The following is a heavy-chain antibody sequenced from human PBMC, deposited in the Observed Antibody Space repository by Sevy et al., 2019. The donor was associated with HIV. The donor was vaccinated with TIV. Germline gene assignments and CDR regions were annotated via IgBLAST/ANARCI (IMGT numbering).Heavy chain of an antibody. CDR3: TTSSHSPRVWRDFDPRFYFFYYGMDV. CDR2: IQSKIDGGTT. CDR1: GFTFTHAW. V-gene: IGHV3-15*01. Sequence: GGSLRLSCAASGFTFTHAWMNWVRQAPGKGLEWVGRIQSKIDGGTTDFAAPVKGRFTIARDDSKNTVFLQMNSLKTEDVAVNYCTTSSHSPRVWRDFDPRFYFFYYGMDVWGQGTTVTVSS. J-gene: IGHJ6*02. D-gene: IGHD3-9*01.